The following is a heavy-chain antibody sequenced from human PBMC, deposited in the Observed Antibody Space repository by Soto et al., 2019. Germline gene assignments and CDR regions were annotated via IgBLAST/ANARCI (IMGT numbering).Heavy chain of an antibody. V-gene: IGHV3-30-3*01. J-gene: IGHJ4*02. CDR3: ARDGAARPLDY. CDR1: GFTFSSYA. CDR2: ISYDGSNK. Sequence: QVQLVESGGGVVQPGRSPRLSCAASGFTFSSYAMHWVRQAPGKGLEWVAVISYDGSNKYYADSVKGRFTISRDNSKNTLYLQMNSLRAEDTAVYYCARDGAARPLDYWGQGTLVTVSS. D-gene: IGHD6-13*01.